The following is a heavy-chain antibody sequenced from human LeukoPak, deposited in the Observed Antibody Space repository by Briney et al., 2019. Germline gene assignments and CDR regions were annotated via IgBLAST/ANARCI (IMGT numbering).Heavy chain of an antibody. J-gene: IGHJ4*02. Sequence: GGSLRLSCAASGFTFSNNSMTWVRQTPGKGLERVSGISGSGDSTFYADSVKGRFTISRDNSRNTLYLQMSSLRPEDTAVYYCTKWSGFGDDWGQGTLVTVSS. CDR3: TKWSGFGDD. CDR2: ISGSGDST. D-gene: IGHD3-10*01. V-gene: IGHV3-23*01. CDR1: GFTFSNNS.